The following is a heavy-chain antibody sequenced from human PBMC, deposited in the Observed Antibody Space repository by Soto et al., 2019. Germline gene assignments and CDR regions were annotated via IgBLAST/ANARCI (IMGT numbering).Heavy chain of an antibody. CDR3: ARYSALSGTYYFDY. V-gene: IGHV4-39*01. CDR2: IKYSGTT. Sequence: SETLSLTCTVSGGSISSSRCHWGWIRQPPGKGLEWIASIKYSGTTFYNPSLKSRVTLSVDTSKNQFALKLSSVTAADTAVYHCARYSALSGTYYFDYWGQGTLVTVSS. J-gene: IGHJ4*02. CDR1: GGSISSSRCH. D-gene: IGHD1-7*01.